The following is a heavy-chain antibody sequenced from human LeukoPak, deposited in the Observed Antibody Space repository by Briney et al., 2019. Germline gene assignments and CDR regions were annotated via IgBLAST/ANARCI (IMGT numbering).Heavy chain of an antibody. CDR2: INPNSGGT. D-gene: IGHD4-17*01. CDR3: ARELEDGTVTTNWFDP. J-gene: IGHJ5*02. V-gene: IGHV1-2*02. CDR1: GYTFTGYY. Sequence: ASVKVSCKASGYTFTGYYMHWVRQAPGQGLEWMGWINPNSGGTNCAQKFQGRVTMTRDTSISTAYMELSRLRSDDTAVYYCARELEDGTVTTNWFDPWGQGTLVTVSS.